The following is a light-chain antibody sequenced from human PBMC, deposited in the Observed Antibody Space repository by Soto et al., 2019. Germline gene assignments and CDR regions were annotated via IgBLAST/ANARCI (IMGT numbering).Light chain of an antibody. CDR3: QQYHSYWT. J-gene: IGKJ1*01. CDR1: QSVSSN. CDR2: GAS. Sequence: EMVMTQSPAILSLPLENSATLSSRASQSVSSNVAWYQLNPGQAPRLLIDGASTRATSIPARFSGSGSGTEFTLTISSLQTDDFATYYCQQYHSYWTFGQGTKVDIK. V-gene: IGKV3-15*01.